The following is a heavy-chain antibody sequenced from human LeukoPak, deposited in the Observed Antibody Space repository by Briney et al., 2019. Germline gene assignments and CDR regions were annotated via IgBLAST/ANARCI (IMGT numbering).Heavy chain of an antibody. CDR1: GGSISSYY. J-gene: IGHJ4*02. Sequence: SETLSLTCTVSGGSISSYYWSWIRQPPGKGLEWIGYIYYSGSTNYNPSLKSRVTISVDTSKSQFSLKLSSVTAADTAVYYCARRLGGDYGSGNYFDYWGQGTLVTVSS. CDR2: IYYSGST. V-gene: IGHV4-59*08. CDR3: ARRLGGDYGSGNYFDY. D-gene: IGHD3-10*01.